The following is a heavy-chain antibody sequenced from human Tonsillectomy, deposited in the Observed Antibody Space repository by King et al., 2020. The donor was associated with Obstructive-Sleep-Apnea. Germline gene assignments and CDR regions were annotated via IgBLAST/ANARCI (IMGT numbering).Heavy chain of an antibody. V-gene: IGHV3-73*01. CDR2: IRSKANSYAT. CDR3: TRRVVSTSAFDI. J-gene: IGHJ3*02. CDR1: GFTFSGFT. Sequence: VQLVESGGGLVQPGGSLKLSCAASGFTFSGFTMHWVRQASGKGLEWVGRIRSKANSYATAYVASVKGRFTISRDDSENTAYLQMNSLKTEDTAVYYCTRRVVSTSAFDIWGQGTMVTVSS. D-gene: IGHD3-3*01.